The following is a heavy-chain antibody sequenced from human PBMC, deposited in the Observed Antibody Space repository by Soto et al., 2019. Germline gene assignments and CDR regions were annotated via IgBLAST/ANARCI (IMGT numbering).Heavy chain of an antibody. CDR2: VSYDGNHK. J-gene: IGHJ6*02. CDR1: GFTFRSFG. D-gene: IGHD6-13*01. Sequence: QVQLVESGGGVIQPGTSLSLSCGSSGFTFRSFGTYWVRQAPGNGLEWVAVVSYDGNHKYYADSVKGRFTVSRDNAKNMLYLQMNSLRGEDTAVYYCAKDVGQQLVLNYGMDVWGQGTTVTVSS. CDR3: AKDVGQQLVLNYGMDV. V-gene: IGHV3-30*18.